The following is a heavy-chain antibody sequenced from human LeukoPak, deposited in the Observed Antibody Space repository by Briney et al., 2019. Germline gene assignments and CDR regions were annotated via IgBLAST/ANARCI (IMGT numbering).Heavy chain of an antibody. V-gene: IGHV4-38-2*02. CDR3: AREVVLMVSHSRGSWFDP. J-gene: IGHJ5*02. CDR1: GYSISSGYY. D-gene: IGHD2-8*01. Sequence: PSETLSLTCTVSGYSISSGYYWGWIRQPPGKGLEWIGSIYHSGSTYYNPSLKSRVTISVDTSKNQFSLKLSSVTAADTAVYYCAREVVLMVSHSRGSWFDPWGQGTLVTVSS. CDR2: IYHSGST.